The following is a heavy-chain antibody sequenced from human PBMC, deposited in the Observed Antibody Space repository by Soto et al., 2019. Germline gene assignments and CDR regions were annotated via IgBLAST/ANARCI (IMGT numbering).Heavy chain of an antibody. Sequence: ESVGGVVQPGRSLRLSCAASGFTFSSYGMHWVRQAPGKGLEWVAVISYDGSNKYYADSVKGRFTISRDNSKNTLYLQMNSLRAEDTAVYYCAKILGTIDYWGQGTLVTVSS. V-gene: IGHV3-30*18. CDR2: ISYDGSNK. J-gene: IGHJ4*02. D-gene: IGHD2-15*01. CDR3: AKILGTIDY. CDR1: GFTFSSYG.